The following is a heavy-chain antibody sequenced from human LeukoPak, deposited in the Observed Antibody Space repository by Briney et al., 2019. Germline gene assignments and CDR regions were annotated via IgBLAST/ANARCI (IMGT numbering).Heavy chain of an antibody. V-gene: IGHV3-15*01. D-gene: IGHD1-1*01. CDR2: IKNKIDGGTT. CDR1: GFTFSQDW. CDR3: SKYNPYDALDY. Sequence: GGSLRLSCAGSGFTFSQDWMSWVRQVPGKGLEWLGLIKNKIDGGTTDYAVTVKGRFTISRDDSKNTLYLQMNSLKAGDTAVYYCSKYNPYDALDYWGQGTLVTVSS. J-gene: IGHJ4*02.